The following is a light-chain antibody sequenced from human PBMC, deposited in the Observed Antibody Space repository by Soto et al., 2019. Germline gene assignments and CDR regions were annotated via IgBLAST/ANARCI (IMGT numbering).Light chain of an antibody. CDR3: QQYGSSPPGT. J-gene: IGKJ1*01. Sequence: EIVLTQSPGTLSLSPGERATLSCRASQSVSSSFLAWYQQKTGQAPRLLIYDASSRATGIPDRFSGSGSGTDFTLTISRLEPEDFAVYYCQQYGSSPPGTFGQGTKVEVK. CDR1: QSVSSSF. CDR2: DAS. V-gene: IGKV3-20*01.